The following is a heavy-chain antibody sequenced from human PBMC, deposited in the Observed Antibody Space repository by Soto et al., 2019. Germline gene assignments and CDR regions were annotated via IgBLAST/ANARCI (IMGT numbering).Heavy chain of an antibody. CDR3: ASRAGLVGGAVHMSDY. J-gene: IGHJ4*02. D-gene: IGHD1-26*01. V-gene: IGHV3-33*01. Sequence: QVQLVESGGGVVQPGRSLRLSCATSGFAFSSYGMHWVRQAPGKGLEWVAIIWYDGSNKYYTDPVKGRFTISRDNSNSTLYLQMNSLTAEDTAVYYCASRAGLVGGAVHMSDYWGQGTLVTVSS. CDR2: IWYDGSNK. CDR1: GFAFSSYG.